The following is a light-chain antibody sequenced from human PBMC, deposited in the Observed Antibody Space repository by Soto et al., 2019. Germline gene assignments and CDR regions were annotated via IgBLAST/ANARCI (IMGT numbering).Light chain of an antibody. V-gene: IGKV3-20*01. CDR2: DAS. Sequence: EIVLTQSPGPLSLSPGERSTLSCMASQSIRSNYLAWYQQKPGQAPRLLIYDASSRATGIPDRFSGGGSGTDFTLTISRLEPEDFAVYYCQHYGSAPPITFGQGTRLEIK. CDR3: QHYGSAPPIT. CDR1: QSIRSNY. J-gene: IGKJ5*01.